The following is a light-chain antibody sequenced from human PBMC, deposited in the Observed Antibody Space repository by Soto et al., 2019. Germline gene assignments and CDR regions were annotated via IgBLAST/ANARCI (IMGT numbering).Light chain of an antibody. CDR3: QHYTIYPYT. V-gene: IGKV1-5*03. J-gene: IGKJ2*01. Sequence: DVQMTQSPSTLSASIGDTVTITCRASQSIDGWLAWYQQKPGRPPKLLIYRASILENGVPSRFSGRGSGTEFTLTISSLQPDDFATYYCQHYTIYPYTFGQGTKLEIK. CDR2: RAS. CDR1: QSIDGW.